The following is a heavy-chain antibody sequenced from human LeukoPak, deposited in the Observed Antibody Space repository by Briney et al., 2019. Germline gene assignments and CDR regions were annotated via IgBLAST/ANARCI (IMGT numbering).Heavy chain of an antibody. V-gene: IGHV4-39*07. D-gene: IGHD4-17*01. CDR2: IYYSGST. J-gene: IGHJ3*02. CDR3: ARGAVGGDYEHAFDI. Sequence: SETLSLTCTVSGGSISSSSYYWGWIRQPPGKGLEWIGSIYYSGSTYYNPSLKSRVTISVDTSKNQFSLKLSSVTAADTAVYYCARGAVGGDYEHAFDIWGQRTMVTVSS. CDR1: GGSISSSSYY.